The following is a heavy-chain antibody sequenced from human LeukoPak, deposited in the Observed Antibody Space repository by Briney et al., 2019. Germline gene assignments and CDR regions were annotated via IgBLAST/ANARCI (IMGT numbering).Heavy chain of an antibody. Sequence: GASVRVSCKASGYTFTGYNIYWLRQAPGQGLEWMAWINPSSGATLYAQKFRGRVTTTRDTSITTAYMELNSLTSDDTAIYYCARRSTDLDYWGQGTLVTVSS. D-gene: IGHD5/OR15-5a*01. J-gene: IGHJ4*02. V-gene: IGHV1-2*02. CDR3: ARRSTDLDY. CDR1: GYTFTGYN. CDR2: INPSSGAT.